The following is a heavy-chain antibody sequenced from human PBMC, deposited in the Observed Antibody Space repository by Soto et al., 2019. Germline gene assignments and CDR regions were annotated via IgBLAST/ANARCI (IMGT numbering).Heavy chain of an antibody. CDR1: GITFSSFA. D-gene: IGHD6-19*01. V-gene: IGHV3-23*01. Sequence: GSLRLSCVASGITFSSFAMTWVRQAPGKGLEWVSGISGNGDDTYYVDSVKGRFTLSRDNSKKTVHLQMNSLRAEDTALYFCVKNLADYSSSYFDYWGQGTLVTVSS. CDR3: VKNLADYSSSYFDY. J-gene: IGHJ4*02. CDR2: ISGNGDDT.